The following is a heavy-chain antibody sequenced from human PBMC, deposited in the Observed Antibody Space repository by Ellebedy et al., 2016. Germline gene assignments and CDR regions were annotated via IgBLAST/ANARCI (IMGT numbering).Heavy chain of an antibody. Sequence: ASVKVSXXASGYTFTGHYMHWVRQAPVQGLEWMGWINPNSGATNYAQKFQGRVTMTRDTSISTAYMELSRLRSDDTAVYYCARVGSGDILTDYWGQGTLVTVSS. CDR1: GYTFTGHY. J-gene: IGHJ4*02. D-gene: IGHD3-9*01. V-gene: IGHV1-2*02. CDR2: INPNSGAT. CDR3: ARVGSGDILTDY.